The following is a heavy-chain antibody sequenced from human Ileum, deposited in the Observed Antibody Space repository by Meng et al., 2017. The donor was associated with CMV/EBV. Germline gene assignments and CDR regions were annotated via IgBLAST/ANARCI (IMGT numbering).Heavy chain of an antibody. V-gene: IGHV3-11*04. CDR3: ARVPRGQTGAYDY. CDR2: MSNSGSSI. J-gene: IGHJ4*02. D-gene: IGHD3-10*01. Sequence: CAASGFPFSDCYLSWIRPAPGEGLGLISYMSNSGSSIYYADSVKGRFTVSRDNAKNSLYLQMNSLRAEDTAVYYCARVPRGQTGAYDYWGQGTLVTVSS. CDR1: GFPFSDCY.